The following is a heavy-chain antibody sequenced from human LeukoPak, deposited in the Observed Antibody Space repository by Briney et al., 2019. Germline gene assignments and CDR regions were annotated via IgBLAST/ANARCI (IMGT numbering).Heavy chain of an antibody. Sequence: GGSLRLSCVASGLTFSINSMSWVRQAPGKGLEWVSAISGSGGSTYYADSVKGRFTISRDNSKNTLYLQMNSLRAEDTAVYYCAKKVRWDYMDVWGKGTTVTVSS. V-gene: IGHV3-23*01. CDR2: ISGSGGST. J-gene: IGHJ6*03. CDR1: GLTFSINS. CDR3: AKKVRWDYMDV. D-gene: IGHD5-24*01.